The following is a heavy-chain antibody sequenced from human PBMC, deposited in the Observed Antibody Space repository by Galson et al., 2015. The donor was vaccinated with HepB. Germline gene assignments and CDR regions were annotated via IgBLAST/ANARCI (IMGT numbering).Heavy chain of an antibody. D-gene: IGHD3-3*01. CDR2: IIPIFGTA. V-gene: IGHV1-69*13. J-gene: IGHJ4*02. Sequence: QSGAEVTKPGASVKVSCKASGYTFTSYGISWVRQAPGQGLEWMGWIIPIFGTANYAQKFQGRVTITADESTSTAYMELSSLRSEDTAVYYCAREKFWSGYYTPDYWGQGTLVTVSS. CDR3: AREKFWSGYYTPDY. CDR1: GYTFTSYG.